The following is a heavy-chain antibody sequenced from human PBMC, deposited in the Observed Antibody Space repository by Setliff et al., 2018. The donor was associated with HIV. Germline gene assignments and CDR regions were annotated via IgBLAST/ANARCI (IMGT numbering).Heavy chain of an antibody. D-gene: IGHD6-13*01. CDR3: ARDIAAAYFDY. V-gene: IGHV4-59*01. Sequence: TLSLTCPVSSGSIDRFFWSWIRQPPGKGLEWIGNVYFSGDATYNPSLKSRATISISTSRNQFSLKLKSVTAADTAIYYCARDIAAAYFDYWGPGTLVTVSS. CDR2: VYFSGDA. CDR1: SGSIDRFF. J-gene: IGHJ4*02.